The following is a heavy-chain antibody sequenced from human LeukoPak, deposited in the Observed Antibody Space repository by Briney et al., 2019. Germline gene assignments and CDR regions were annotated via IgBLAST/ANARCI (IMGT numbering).Heavy chain of an antibody. J-gene: IGHJ4*02. CDR3: ARENGYRLDY. Sequence: GGSLRLSCAASGFTFDDYAMHWVRHAPGKGLEWVSGISWNSGSIGYADSVKGRFTISRDNARNSLYLQINSLRVDDTAVYFCARENGYRLDYWGQGSLVTVSS. CDR2: ISWNSGSI. CDR1: GFTFDDYA. D-gene: IGHD5-18*01. V-gene: IGHV3-9*01.